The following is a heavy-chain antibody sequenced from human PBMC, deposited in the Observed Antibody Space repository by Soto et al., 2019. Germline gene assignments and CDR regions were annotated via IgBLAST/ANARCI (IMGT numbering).Heavy chain of an antibody. V-gene: IGHV3-74*01. J-gene: IGHJ6*02. CDR1: GFTFSRQW. D-gene: IGHD3-10*01. CDR2: INGDGSNK. CDR3: ATGRGLYYYYGMDV. Sequence: GGSLRLSCAASGFTFSRQWMHWVRQAPGKGLVWVSRINGDGSNKYYADSVKGRFTISRDNSKNTLYLQMNSLRAEDTAVYYCATGRGLYYYYGMDVWGQGTTVTVSS.